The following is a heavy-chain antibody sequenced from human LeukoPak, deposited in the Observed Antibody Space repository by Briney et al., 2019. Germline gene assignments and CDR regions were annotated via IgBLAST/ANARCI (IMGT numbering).Heavy chain of an antibody. CDR2: IYYSGST. CDR3: ARLLRAGSYDFDY. J-gene: IGHJ4*02. Sequence: PSETLSLTCTVSGDSISSSSYYWGWIRQPPGKGLEWIGSIYYSGSTSYNPSLKSRVTISVDTSKNQFSLELSSVTAADTAVYYCARLLRAGSYDFDYWGQGTLVTVSS. CDR1: GDSISSSSYY. V-gene: IGHV4-39*01. D-gene: IGHD3-10*01.